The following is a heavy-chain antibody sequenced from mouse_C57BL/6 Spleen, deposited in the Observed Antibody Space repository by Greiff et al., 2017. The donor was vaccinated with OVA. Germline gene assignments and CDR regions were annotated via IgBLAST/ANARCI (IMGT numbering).Heavy chain of an antibody. V-gene: IGHV1-69*01. J-gene: IGHJ2*01. CDR3: ERWGDYDWGY. D-gene: IGHD2-4*01. Sequence: QVQLQQPGAELVMPGASVKLSCKASGYTFTSYWMHWVKQRPGQGLEWIGEIDPSDSYTNYNQKFKGKSTLTVDKSSSTAYMQLSSLTSEDSAVYYCERWGDYDWGYWGQGTTLTVSS. CDR1: GYTFTSYW. CDR2: IDPSDSYT.